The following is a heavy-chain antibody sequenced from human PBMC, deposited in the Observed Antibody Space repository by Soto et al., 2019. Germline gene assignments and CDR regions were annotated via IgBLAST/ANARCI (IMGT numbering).Heavy chain of an antibody. V-gene: IGHV4-31*03. Sequence: QVQLQESGPGLVKPSQTLSLTCTVSGGSISRGGYYWSWIRQHPGKGLEWIGYIYYSGSTYYNPSLKIRVTISVDTSKNQSCLKLISVAAAGTAVYYCARTINSVVVVAATEYWFDPWGQGALVTVSS. D-gene: IGHD2-15*01. J-gene: IGHJ5*02. CDR2: IYYSGST. CDR3: ARTINSVVVVAATEYWFDP. CDR1: GGSISRGGYY.